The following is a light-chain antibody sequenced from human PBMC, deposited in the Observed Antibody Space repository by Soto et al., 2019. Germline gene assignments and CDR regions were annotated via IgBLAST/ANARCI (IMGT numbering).Light chain of an antibody. CDR2: DVS. V-gene: IGLV2-8*01. CDR3: SSYAGSNNYV. Sequence: QAVLSEPSSASGSLWELVTIFCTETSSDVGGYNYVSWYQHHPGKAPKLMIYDVSKRPSGVPDRFSGSKSGNTASLTVSGLQAEGEADYYCSSYAGSNNYVFGPGTKVTVL. J-gene: IGLJ1*01. CDR1: SSDVGGYNY.